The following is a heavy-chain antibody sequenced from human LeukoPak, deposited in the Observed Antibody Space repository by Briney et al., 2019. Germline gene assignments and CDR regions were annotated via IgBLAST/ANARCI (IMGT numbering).Heavy chain of an antibody. CDR1: GFTFSDYE. Sequence: GGSLRLSCAASGFTFSDYEMNWVRQAPGKGLEWVSYISSSGSIIYYADSVKGRFTISRDNAKRSLFLQMNSLRVEDTAVYYCARTMWGFDYWGQGTLVTVSS. D-gene: IGHD7-27*01. V-gene: IGHV3-48*03. CDR2: ISSSGSII. J-gene: IGHJ4*02. CDR3: ARTMWGFDY.